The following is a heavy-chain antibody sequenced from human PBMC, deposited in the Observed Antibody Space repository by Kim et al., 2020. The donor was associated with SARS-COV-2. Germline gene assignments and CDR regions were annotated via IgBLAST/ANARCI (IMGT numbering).Heavy chain of an antibody. Sequence: SVKVSCKASGGTFSSYAISWVRQAPGQGLEWMGRIIPILGIANYAQKFQGRVTITAGKSTSTAYMELSSLRSEDTAGYYCARGDTIFGEQFDPWGQGTL. V-gene: IGHV1-69*04. CDR3: ARGDTIFGEQFDP. D-gene: IGHD3-3*01. CDR2: IIPILGIA. J-gene: IGHJ5*02. CDR1: GGTFSSYA.